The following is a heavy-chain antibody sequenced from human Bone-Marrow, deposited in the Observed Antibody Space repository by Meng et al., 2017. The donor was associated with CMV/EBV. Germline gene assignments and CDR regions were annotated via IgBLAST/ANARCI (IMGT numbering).Heavy chain of an antibody. Sequence: FTFSSYGMSWGRQAPGKGLEWVSTCGRAGGTYYADSVKGRFTISRDNSKNTLHLQMNSLRAEDTAVYYCAKVGTPNWRSGSYYFDYWGQGTLVTVSS. J-gene: IGHJ4*02. V-gene: IGHV3-23*01. CDR2: CGRAGGT. D-gene: IGHD7-27*01. CDR3: AKVGTPNWRSGSYYFDY. CDR1: FTFSSYG.